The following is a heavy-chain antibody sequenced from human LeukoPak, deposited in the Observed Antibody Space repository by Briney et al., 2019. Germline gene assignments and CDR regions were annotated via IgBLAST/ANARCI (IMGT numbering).Heavy chain of an antibody. CDR1: GFTFSSYW. J-gene: IGHJ5*02. V-gene: IGHV3-30-3*01. D-gene: IGHD2-2*02. Sequence: GGSLRLSCAASGFTFSSYWMSWVRQAPGKGLEWVAVISYDGSNKYYADSVKGRFTISRDNSKNTLYLQMNSLRAEDTAVYYCASSIYCSSTSCYRGPHNWFDPWGQGTLDTVSS. CDR2: ISYDGSNK. CDR3: ASSIYCSSTSCYRGPHNWFDP.